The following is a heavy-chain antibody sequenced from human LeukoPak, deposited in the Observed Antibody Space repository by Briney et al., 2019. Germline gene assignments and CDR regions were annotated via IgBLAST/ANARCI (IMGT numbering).Heavy chain of an antibody. CDR2: INPNSGGT. D-gene: IGHD5-18*01. Sequence: ASVKVSRKASGYSFTAYYIHWVRQAPGQGLEWMGWINPNSGGTNYAQKFQGRVTMTRDTSISTAYMELSRLRSDDTAVYYCARDRRSGYNYGEADYWGQGTLVTVSS. V-gene: IGHV1-2*02. CDR3: ARDRRSGYNYGEADY. CDR1: GYSFTAYY. J-gene: IGHJ4*02.